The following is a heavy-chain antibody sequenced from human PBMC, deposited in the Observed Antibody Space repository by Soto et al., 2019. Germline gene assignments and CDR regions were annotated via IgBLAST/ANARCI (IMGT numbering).Heavy chain of an antibody. V-gene: IGHV1-8*01. Sequence: ASVKVSCKASGYTFTSYDINWVRQATGQGLEWMGWMNPNSGNTGYAQKFQGRVTMTRNTSISTAYMELSSLRSEDTAVYYCARSGRKDYYDSSGYYLSNWFDPWGQGTLVTVSS. D-gene: IGHD3-22*01. J-gene: IGHJ5*02. CDR1: GYTFTSYD. CDR2: MNPNSGNT. CDR3: ARSGRKDYYDSSGYYLSNWFDP.